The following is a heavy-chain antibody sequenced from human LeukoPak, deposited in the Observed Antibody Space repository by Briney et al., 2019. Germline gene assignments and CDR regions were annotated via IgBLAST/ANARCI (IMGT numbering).Heavy chain of an antibody. CDR2: INWNGGST. Sequence: GGSLRLSCAASGFSLGSYSMNWVRQAPGKGLEWVSGINWNGGSTGYADSVKGRFTISRDNAKNSLYLQMNSLRAEDTALYYCARAGLGAFDIWGQGTMVTVSS. CDR1: GFSLGSYS. J-gene: IGHJ3*02. CDR3: ARAGLGAFDI. V-gene: IGHV3-20*04.